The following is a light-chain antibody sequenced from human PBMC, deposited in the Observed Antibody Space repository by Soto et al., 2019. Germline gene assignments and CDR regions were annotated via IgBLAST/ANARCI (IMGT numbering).Light chain of an antibody. CDR2: GVS. CDR3: HHYITSLCT. CDR1: QSLSNNN. V-gene: IGKV3-20*01. Sequence: EIVLTQSPGTLSLSPGERATLSCRASQSLSNNNLAWYQQKPGQAPRLVIHGVSNRATGIPDRFSGSGSETDFTLTITRVEPEDFAVYYCHHYITSLCTFGQGTKVEIK. J-gene: IGKJ1*01.